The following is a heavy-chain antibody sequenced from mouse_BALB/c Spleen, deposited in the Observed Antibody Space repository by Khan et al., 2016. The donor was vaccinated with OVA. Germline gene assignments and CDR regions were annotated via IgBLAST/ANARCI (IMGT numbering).Heavy chain of an antibody. V-gene: IGHV2-6-1*01. CDR1: GFSLTNYG. J-gene: IGHJ4*01. CDR2: IWSDGST. D-gene: IGHD2-10*01. CDR3: ARQPYYHYYIMDY. Sequence: QVQLKESGPGLVAPSQSLSITCTISGFSLTNYGVHWVRQPPGKGLEWLVVIWSDGSTSYNSALQSRLIISKDNSKSQVFLKMNSLQTDDTAMYYCARQPYYHYYIMDYWGQGTSVTVSS.